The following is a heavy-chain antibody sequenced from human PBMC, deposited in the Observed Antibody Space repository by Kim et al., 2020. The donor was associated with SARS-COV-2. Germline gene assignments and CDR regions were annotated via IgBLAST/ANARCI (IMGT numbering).Heavy chain of an antibody. CDR3: TSWEDNWNYVFLTGY. D-gene: IGHD1-7*01. V-gene: IGHV3-49*03. CDR1: GFTFGDYA. Sequence: GGSLRLSCTASGFTFGDYAMSWFRQAPGKGLEWVGFIRSKAYGGTTEYSASVKGRFTISRDDSKSIAYLQMNSLKTEDTAMYYCTSWEDNWNYVFLTGYWGQGTLVTVSS. CDR2: IRSKAYGGTT. J-gene: IGHJ4*02.